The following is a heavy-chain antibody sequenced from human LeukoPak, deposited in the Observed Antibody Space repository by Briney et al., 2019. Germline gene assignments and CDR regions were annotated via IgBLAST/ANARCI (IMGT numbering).Heavy chain of an antibody. CDR3: ARGEGSTMVRGDFGGY. Sequence: ASVKVSCKASGYTFTSYDINWVRQATGQGLEWMGWMNPNSGNTGYAQKFQGRVTMTRNTSISTAYMELSSLRSEDTAVYYCARGEGSTMVRGDFGGYWGQGTLVTVSS. D-gene: IGHD3-10*01. J-gene: IGHJ4*02. CDR2: MNPNSGNT. V-gene: IGHV1-8*02. CDR1: GYTFTSYD.